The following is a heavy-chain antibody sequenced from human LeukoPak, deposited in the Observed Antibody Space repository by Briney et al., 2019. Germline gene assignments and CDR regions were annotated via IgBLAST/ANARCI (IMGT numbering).Heavy chain of an antibody. J-gene: IGHJ4*02. CDR1: GYTFTGYF. CDR3: AKNPYEYYFDY. Sequence: ASVKVSCKASGYTFTGYFIHWVRQAPRQGLEWMGWINPNSGGTNYAQKFQGRVTMTRDTSISTAYMELSRLRSDDTAVYYCAKNPYEYYFDYWGQGTLVTVSS. CDR2: INPNSGGT. D-gene: IGHD5-12*01. V-gene: IGHV1-2*02.